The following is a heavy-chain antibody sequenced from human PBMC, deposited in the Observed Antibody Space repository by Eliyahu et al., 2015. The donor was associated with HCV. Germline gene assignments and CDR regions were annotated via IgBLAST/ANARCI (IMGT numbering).Heavy chain of an antibody. CDR3: ARAGYYYDSSGYRRALDY. V-gene: IGHV4-34*01. D-gene: IGHD3-22*01. J-gene: IGHJ4*02. CDR2: INHSGST. CDR1: GGSFSGYY. Sequence: QVQLQQWGAGLLKPSETLSLTCAVYGGSFSGYYWSWIRQPPGKGLEWIGEINHSGSTNYNPPLKSRVTISVDTSKNQFSLKLSSVTAADTAVYYCARAGYYYDSSGYRRALDYWGQGTLVTVSS.